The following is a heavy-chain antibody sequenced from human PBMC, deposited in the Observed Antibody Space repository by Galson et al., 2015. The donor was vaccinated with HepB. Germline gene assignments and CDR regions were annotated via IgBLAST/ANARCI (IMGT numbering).Heavy chain of an antibody. CDR1: GYSFTSYW. D-gene: IGHD6-19*01. V-gene: IGHV5-10-1*01. J-gene: IGHJ3*02. CDR2: IDPSDSYT. CDR3: ARPYSSGWYGMDAFDI. Sequence: QSGAEVKKPGESLRISCKGSGYSFTSYWISWVRQMPGKGLEWMGRIDPSDSYTNYSPSFQGHVTISADKSISTAYLQWSSLKASDTAVYYCARPYSSGWYGMDAFDIWGQGTMVTVSS.